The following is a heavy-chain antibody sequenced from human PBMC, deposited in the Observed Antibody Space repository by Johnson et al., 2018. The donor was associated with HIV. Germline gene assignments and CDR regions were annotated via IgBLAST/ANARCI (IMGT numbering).Heavy chain of an antibody. CDR2: IRYDGSNK. Sequence: QVQLVESGGGVVQPGGSLRLSCAASGFTFSSYGMHWVRQAPGKGLEWVAFIRYDGSNKYYADSVKGRFTISRDNSKNTLYLKMNSLRAEDTAWYYCARDRGTVTTAQMAFDIWGQGTMVTVSS. D-gene: IGHD4-17*01. CDR1: GFTFSSYG. V-gene: IGHV3-30*02. CDR3: ARDRGTVTTAQMAFDI. J-gene: IGHJ3*02.